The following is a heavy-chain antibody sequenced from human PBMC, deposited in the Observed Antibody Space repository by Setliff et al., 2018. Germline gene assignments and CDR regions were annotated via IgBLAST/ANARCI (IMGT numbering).Heavy chain of an antibody. J-gene: IGHJ6*03. CDR1: GGSISSDY. Sequence: KASETLSLTCNVSGGSISSDYWSWIRQPPGKALEWIGYFYHSASSNYYPSLKGRVTMSADTSKNQLYLSLTSVSVADTAMYYCARSHYYASGNSHYYYMDVWGKGTAVTVSS. CDR3: ARSHYYASGNSHYYYMDV. CDR2: FYHSASS. V-gene: IGHV4-59*08. D-gene: IGHD3-10*01.